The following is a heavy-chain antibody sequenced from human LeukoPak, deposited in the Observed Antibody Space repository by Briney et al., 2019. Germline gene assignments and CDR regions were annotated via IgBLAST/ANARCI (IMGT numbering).Heavy chain of an antibody. J-gene: IGHJ6*03. CDR3: ARGVGAAPYYYYMDV. D-gene: IGHD2-15*01. CDR2: VYHSGST. Sequence: SGTLSLTCAVSGGSISSSYWWSWVRQPPGKGLEWIGEVYHSGSTNYSPSLKSRVTLSVDTSKSQFSLRLSSVTAADTAVYYCARGVGAAPYYYYMDVWGKGTTVTVSS. CDR1: GGSISSSYW. V-gene: IGHV4-4*02.